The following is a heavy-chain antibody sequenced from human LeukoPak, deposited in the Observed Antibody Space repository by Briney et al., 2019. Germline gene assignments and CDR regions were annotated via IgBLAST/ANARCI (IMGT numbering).Heavy chain of an antibody. Sequence: GGSLRLSCAASGFTFSSYAMSWVRQAPGKGLEWVSAISGSGGSTYYADSVKGRFTIPRDNSKNTLYLQMNSLRAEDTAVYYCANGLAYCGGDCYRAGAFDIWGQGTMVTVSS. CDR2: ISGSGGST. CDR3: ANGLAYCGGDCYRAGAFDI. CDR1: GFTFSSYA. J-gene: IGHJ3*02. V-gene: IGHV3-23*01. D-gene: IGHD2-21*02.